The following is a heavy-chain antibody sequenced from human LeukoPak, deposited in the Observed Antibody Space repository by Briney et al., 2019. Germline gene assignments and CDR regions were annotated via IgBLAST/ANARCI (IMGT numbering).Heavy chain of an antibody. CDR1: DGSFSGYY. V-gene: IGHV4-34*01. J-gene: IGHJ4*02. CDR2: INHSGST. CDR3: ARHDPTYSSSYYFDY. Sequence: SETLSLTCAVYDGSFSGYYWSWIRQPPGKGLEWIGEINHSGSTNYNPSLKSRVTISVDTSKNQFSLRLSSVAAADTAVYYCARHDPTYSSSYYFDYWGQGTLVTVSS. D-gene: IGHD6-6*01.